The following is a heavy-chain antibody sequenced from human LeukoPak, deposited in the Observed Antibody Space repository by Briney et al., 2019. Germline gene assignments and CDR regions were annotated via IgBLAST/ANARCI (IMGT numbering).Heavy chain of an antibody. CDR3: ARYGDSGPLNY. CDR1: GFNFNDFA. Sequence: GRSLRLSCAASGFNFNDFAMHWVRQAPGKGLEWVSAISGSGGSTYYADSVKGRFTISRDNAKNSLYLQMNSLRAEDTAVYYCARYGDSGPLNYWGQGTLVTVSS. D-gene: IGHD7-27*01. CDR2: ISGSGGST. V-gene: IGHV3-23*01. J-gene: IGHJ4*02.